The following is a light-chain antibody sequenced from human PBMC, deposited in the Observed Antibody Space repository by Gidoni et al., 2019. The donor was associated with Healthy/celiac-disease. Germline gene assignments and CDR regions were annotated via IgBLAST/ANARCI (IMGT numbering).Light chain of an antibody. Sequence: YELDPPTSVSVSPGQTASITCSGDKLGDKYACWYQQKPGQSPVLVIYQDSKRPSGIPERFSGSNSGNTATLTISGTQAMDEADYYCQAWDSSTVVFGGGTKLTV. CDR1: KLGDKY. CDR3: QAWDSSTVV. J-gene: IGLJ2*01. V-gene: IGLV3-1*01. CDR2: QDS.